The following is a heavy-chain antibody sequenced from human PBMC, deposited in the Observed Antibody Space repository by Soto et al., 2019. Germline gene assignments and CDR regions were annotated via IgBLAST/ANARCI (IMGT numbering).Heavy chain of an antibody. CDR3: AKELGYSSLNWFDP. D-gene: IGHD2-21*01. J-gene: IGHJ5*02. Sequence: PGGSLRLSCAASGFTFSRYAVSWVRQAPGKGLEWVSAISGGGDNTYYADSVKGRFTISRDNSKNTLYLQMNSLRAEDTAVYYCAKELGYSSLNWFDPWGQGTLVTVSS. CDR1: GFTFSRYA. CDR2: ISGGGDNT. V-gene: IGHV3-23*01.